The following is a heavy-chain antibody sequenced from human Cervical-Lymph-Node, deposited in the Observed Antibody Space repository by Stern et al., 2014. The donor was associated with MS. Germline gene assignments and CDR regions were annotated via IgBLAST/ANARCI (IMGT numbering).Heavy chain of an antibody. D-gene: IGHD2-15*01. V-gene: IGHV1-69*01. CDR1: GGTFSTSA. CDR2: CISHLGTA. CDR3: AREGSGISTPAFDI. Sequence: VQLVESGAEVKKPGSSVKVSCKASGGTFSTSAINWVRQAPGQGLEWMGGCISHLGTANHAQNFQGRVTISADESTTTAYMELSSLRSEDTAVFYCAREGSGISTPAFDIWGQGTMVTVSS. J-gene: IGHJ3*02.